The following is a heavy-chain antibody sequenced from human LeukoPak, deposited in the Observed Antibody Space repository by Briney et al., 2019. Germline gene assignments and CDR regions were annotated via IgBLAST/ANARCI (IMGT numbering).Heavy chain of an antibody. V-gene: IGHV4-61*05. Sequence: PSETLSLTCTVSGGSISSSSYYWGWIRQPPGKGLEWIGYIHYSGGARYNASLKSRVTISLDTSKNQFSLNLSSVTAADTAVYFCARVNGGHSFFDHWGQGSLVTVSS. CDR1: GGSISSSSYY. CDR3: ARVNGGHSFFDH. CDR2: IHYSGGA. D-gene: IGHD4-23*01. J-gene: IGHJ4*02.